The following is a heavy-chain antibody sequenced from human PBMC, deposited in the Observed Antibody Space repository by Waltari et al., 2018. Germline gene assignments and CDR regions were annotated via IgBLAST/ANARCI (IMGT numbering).Heavy chain of an antibody. CDR1: GGSISSSSYS. V-gene: IGHV4-39*07. D-gene: IGHD3-9*01. J-gene: IGHJ4*02. Sequence: QLQLQESGPGLVKPSETLSLTCPVSGGSISSSSYSWGWIRQPPGQGLEWIGSIYYSGSTYYNPSLKSRVTISVDTSKNQFSLKLSSVTAADTAVYYCARGVTGTNTYYDILTGYYEGYFDYWGQGTLVTVSS. CDR2: IYYSGST. CDR3: ARGVTGTNTYYDILTGYYEGYFDY.